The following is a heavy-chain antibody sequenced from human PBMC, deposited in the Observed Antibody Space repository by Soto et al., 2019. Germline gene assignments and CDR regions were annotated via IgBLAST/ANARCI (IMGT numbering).Heavy chain of an antibody. V-gene: IGHV4-59*01. D-gene: IGHD6-13*01. Sequence: PSETLSLTCTVSGGSISSYYWSWIRQPPGKGLEWIGYIYYSGSTNYNPSLKSRVTISVDTSKNQFSLKLSSVTAADTAVYYCASSRSSSWYFPLDYWGQGTLVTVSS. CDR2: IYYSGST. CDR3: ASSRSSSWYFPLDY. J-gene: IGHJ4*02. CDR1: GGSISSYY.